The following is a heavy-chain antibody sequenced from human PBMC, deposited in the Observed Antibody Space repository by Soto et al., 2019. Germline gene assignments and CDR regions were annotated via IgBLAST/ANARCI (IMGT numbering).Heavy chain of an antibody. CDR2: ISTNSGDT. J-gene: IGHJ4*02. CDR3: ARARMHGLDY. V-gene: IGHV1-18*01. Sequence: ASVKVSCKASGYTFTSNGISWVRQAPGQGLEWMGWISTNSGDTNYAQKFQGRVTMTADTSTSTAYMELRSLTSDDTALYYCARARMHGLDYWGQGTLVTVSS. D-gene: IGHD2-8*01. CDR1: GYTFTSNG.